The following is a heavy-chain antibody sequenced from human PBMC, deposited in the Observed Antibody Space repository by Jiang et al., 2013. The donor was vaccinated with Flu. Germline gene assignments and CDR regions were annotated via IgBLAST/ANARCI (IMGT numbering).Heavy chain of an antibody. CDR2: IDWDDDR. D-gene: IGHD2-15*01. CDR3: ARVRGGTYIDY. CDR1: GFSLRTSGMR. Sequence: KPTQTLTLTCTFSGFSLRTSGMRVSWIRQPPGKALEWIGRIDWDDDRFYNTSLKTRVTISKDTSKNQVVLTLTNMDPVDTATYFCARVRGGTYIDYWGQGALVTVSS. J-gene: IGHJ4*02. V-gene: IGHV2-70*04.